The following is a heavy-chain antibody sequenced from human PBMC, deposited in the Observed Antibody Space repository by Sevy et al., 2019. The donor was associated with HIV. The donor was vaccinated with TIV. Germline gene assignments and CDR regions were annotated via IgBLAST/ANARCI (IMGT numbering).Heavy chain of an antibody. CDR1: GFTFSSYW. J-gene: IGHJ6*03. D-gene: IGHD2-2*01. CDR3: ARAETHIVVVPAAKSPLYYYYYMDV. CDR2: IKQDGSEK. V-gene: IGHV3-7*03. Sequence: GGSLRLSCAASGFTFSSYWMSWVRQAPGKGLEWVANIKQDGSEKYYVDSVKGRVTNARDNAKNSLYLQMNSLRAEDTAVYYCARAETHIVVVPAAKSPLYYYYYMDVWGKGTTVTVSS.